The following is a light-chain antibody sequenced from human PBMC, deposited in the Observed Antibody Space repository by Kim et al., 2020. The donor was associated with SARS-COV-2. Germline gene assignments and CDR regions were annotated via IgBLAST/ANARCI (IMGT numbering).Light chain of an antibody. V-gene: IGKV3-20*01. Sequence: EIVLTQSPGTLSLSPGERVTLSCRASQTVSSSFLAWYQQKPGQAPRLLIYGASGRATGIPDRFSGSGSGTDFTLTISRLEPEDFAVYYCQQHGTSPITFGQGTRLEIK. CDR3: QQHGTSPIT. CDR2: GAS. CDR1: QTVSSSF. J-gene: IGKJ5*01.